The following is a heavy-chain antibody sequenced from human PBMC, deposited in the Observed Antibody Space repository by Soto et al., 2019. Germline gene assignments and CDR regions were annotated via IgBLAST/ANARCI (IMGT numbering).Heavy chain of an antibody. V-gene: IGHV1-18*01. J-gene: IGHJ4*02. CDR1: GYMFVTYG. D-gene: IGHD3-10*01. CDR2: ISAYNGNT. CDR3: ARDLDVSGSYYTDY. Sequence: ASVKVSCKASGYMFVTYGINWVRQAPGQGLEWMGWISAYNGNTKYAQNLQGRVTMTTDASTSTAYMEMRSLRSDDTAVYYCARDLDVSGSYYTDYWGPGTMVTVSS.